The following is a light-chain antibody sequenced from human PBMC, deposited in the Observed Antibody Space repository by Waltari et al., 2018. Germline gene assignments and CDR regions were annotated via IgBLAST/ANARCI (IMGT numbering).Light chain of an antibody. CDR1: QSVLYSSNNNNY. V-gene: IGKV4-1*01. CDR2: WAS. J-gene: IGKJ1*01. Sequence: DIVMPKAPDFLAVCQGERATINCKSSQSVLYSSNNNNYLAWYQQKQGQPPKLHIYWASTRESGVPDRISGSPAGTDVTLTISSLQPEDVAVYDSRQYYSAPHTFGQGTRVEIK. CDR3: RQYYSAPHT.